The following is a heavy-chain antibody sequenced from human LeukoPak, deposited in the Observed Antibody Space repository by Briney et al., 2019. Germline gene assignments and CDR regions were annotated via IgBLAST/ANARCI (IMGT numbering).Heavy chain of an antibody. V-gene: IGHV3-23*01. CDR2: IDYSGGSS. CDR1: GFTLSSYE. CDR3: ARISGWYGVS. D-gene: IGHD6-19*01. J-gene: IGHJ4*02. Sequence: GGSLRLSCTVSGFTLSSYEMSWIRQAPGKGLEWVSSIDYSGGSSYYADSVKGRFTISRDDSKNTLYLQLNSLRAEDTAVYYCARISGWYGVSWGQGTLVTVSS.